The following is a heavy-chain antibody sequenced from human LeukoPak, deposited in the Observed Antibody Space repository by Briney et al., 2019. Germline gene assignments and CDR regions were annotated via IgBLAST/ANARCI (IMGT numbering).Heavy chain of an antibody. D-gene: IGHD6-13*01. V-gene: IGHV4-39*01. CDR1: GGFISSTNYY. Sequence: SETLSLTCSVSGGFISSTNYYWAWIRQPPGKGREWIVSIYYSGSTYYNPSLKGRIIISVDTSKNQFSLTVSSVTAADRAVYYCASEVVAAGTDYWGQGTLVTVSS. CDR2: IYYSGST. CDR3: ASEVVAAGTDY. J-gene: IGHJ4*02.